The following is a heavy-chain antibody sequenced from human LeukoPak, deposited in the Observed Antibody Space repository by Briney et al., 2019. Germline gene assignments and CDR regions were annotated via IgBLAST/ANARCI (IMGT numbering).Heavy chain of an antibody. Sequence: SQTLSLTCAISGDSVSSNSAAWNWIRQSPSRGLEWLGRTYYRSKWHTYYAASVKSRIAINRDTSKNQFSLQLNSVTPEDTAVYYCARSGKNTFDYWGQGTLVTVSS. J-gene: IGHJ4*02. D-gene: IGHD1-26*01. CDR1: GDSVSSNSAA. CDR2: TYYRSKWHT. CDR3: ARSGKNTFDY. V-gene: IGHV6-1*01.